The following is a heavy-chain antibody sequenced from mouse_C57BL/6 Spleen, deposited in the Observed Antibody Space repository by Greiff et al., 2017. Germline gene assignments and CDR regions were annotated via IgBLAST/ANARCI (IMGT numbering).Heavy chain of an antibody. CDR3: ARGGYDGYYVGY. J-gene: IGHJ2*01. Sequence: VQLQQSGPELVKPGASVKMSCKASGYTFTDYNMHWVKQSHGKSLEWLGYINPNNGGTSYNQKFKGKATLTVNKSSSTAYMELRSLTSEDSAVYYCARGGYDGYYVGYWGQGTTLTVSS. CDR1: GYTFTDYN. V-gene: IGHV1-22*01. CDR2: INPNNGGT. D-gene: IGHD2-3*01.